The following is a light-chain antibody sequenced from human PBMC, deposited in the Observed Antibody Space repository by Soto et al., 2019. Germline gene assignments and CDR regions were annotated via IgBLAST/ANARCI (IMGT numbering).Light chain of an antibody. V-gene: IGKV3-20*01. CDR1: QSVSSSY. Sequence: EIVLTQSPGTLSLSPGERATLSCRASQSVSSSYLAWYQQKPGQAPRLLIYGASSRATGIPDRFSGSGSGTDSTLTISRLEPEDFAVYYCRQYGSSPPYTFGQGTKLEIK. CDR3: RQYGSSPPYT. J-gene: IGKJ2*01. CDR2: GAS.